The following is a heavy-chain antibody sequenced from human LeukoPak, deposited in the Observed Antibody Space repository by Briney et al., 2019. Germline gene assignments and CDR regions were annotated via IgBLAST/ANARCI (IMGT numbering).Heavy chain of an antibody. CDR1: GYTFTGYY. CDR3: ARNSIRGRYCTSSNCYDPFDD. Sequence: PGGSLRLSCAASGYTFTGYYMHWVRQAPGQGLEWMGWINPNSGVTNSAQKFQGRVTLTGDTSISTVYMDLNSLRSDDTAVYYCARNSIRGRYCTSSNCYDPFDDWGQGTLVTVSS. V-gene: IGHV1-2*02. D-gene: IGHD2-2*01. J-gene: IGHJ4*02. CDR2: INPNSGVT.